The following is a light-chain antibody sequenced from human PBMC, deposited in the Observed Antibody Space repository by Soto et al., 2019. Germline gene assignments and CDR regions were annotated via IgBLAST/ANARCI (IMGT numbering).Light chain of an antibody. V-gene: IGKV3-20*01. Sequence: EIVLTQSPVTLSLSPGERAALSCRASQSVRSSYLAWYQQKPGQAPRLLIYGASSRATGIPDRFSGSGSGTDFTLTISSLQAEDVAVYYCQQYYSTPITFGQGTRLEIK. CDR1: QSVRSSY. J-gene: IGKJ5*01. CDR3: QQYYSTPIT. CDR2: GAS.